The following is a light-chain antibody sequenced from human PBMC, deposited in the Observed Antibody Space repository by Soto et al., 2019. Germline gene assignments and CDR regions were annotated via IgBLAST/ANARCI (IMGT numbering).Light chain of an antibody. V-gene: IGLV2-14*03. Sequence: QSALTQPASVSGSPGQSITISCTGTSSDIGGYNYVSWYQQHPGKAPKLMIYDVSDRPSGVSNRFSGSKSGNTASLTISGLQAEDEADYYCASYASSNTVLFGGGTKLTGL. CDR1: SSDIGGYNY. CDR3: ASYASSNTVL. J-gene: IGLJ2*01. CDR2: DVS.